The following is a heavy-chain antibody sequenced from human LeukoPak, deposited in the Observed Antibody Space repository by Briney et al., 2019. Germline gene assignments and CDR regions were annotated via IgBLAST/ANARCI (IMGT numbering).Heavy chain of an antibody. CDR1: GGSISSGSFY. D-gene: IGHD2-2*01. J-gene: IGHJ2*01. CDR2: FYSSGST. Sequence: SETLSLTCTVSGGSISSGSFYWNWIRQPAGKGLEWIGRFYSSGSTNYNPSLKSRVTVSVDTSKNQFSLQLSSVTAADTAVYYCARQALFPRPDSVVVPAAMSWYFDLWGRGTLVTVSS. CDR3: ARQALFPRPDSVVVPAAMSWYFDL. V-gene: IGHV4-61*02.